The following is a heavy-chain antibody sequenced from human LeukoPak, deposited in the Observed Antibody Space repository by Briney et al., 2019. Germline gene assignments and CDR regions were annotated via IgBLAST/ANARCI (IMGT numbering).Heavy chain of an antibody. J-gene: IGHJ4*02. Sequence: ASVKVSCKASGYTFTSYGISWVRQAPGQGLEWMGWISPYNGNTNYAQKLQGRVTITADESTSTAYMELSSLRSEDTAVYYCARGNGYGSGSPDWGQGTLVTVSS. CDR1: GYTFTSYG. V-gene: IGHV1-18*01. D-gene: IGHD3-10*01. CDR2: ISPYNGNT. CDR3: ARGNGYGSGSPD.